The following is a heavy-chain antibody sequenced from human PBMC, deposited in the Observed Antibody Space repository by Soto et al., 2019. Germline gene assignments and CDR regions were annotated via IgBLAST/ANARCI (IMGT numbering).Heavy chain of an antibody. CDR1: VGTFSTYT. V-gene: IGHV1-69*08. CDR3: AGDSDSHYNDSHASSYP. Sequence: QVQLVQSGAEVKKPGSSVKVSCKASVGTFSTYTNTWVRQAPGQGLEWMGRIIPIIGIINYAQKFQGRVTITADKFTGTAYMELTRLRSDDTAVYYCAGDSDSHYNDSHASSYPWGQGTLVTVSS. J-gene: IGHJ5*02. CDR2: IIPIIGII. D-gene: IGHD3-22*01.